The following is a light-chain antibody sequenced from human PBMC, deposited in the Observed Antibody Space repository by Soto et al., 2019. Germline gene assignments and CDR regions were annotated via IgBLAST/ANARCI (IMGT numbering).Light chain of an antibody. J-gene: IGKJ1*01. Sequence: DIQMTQSPSTLSASVGDRVTITCRASQSISSWLAWYQQKPGKAPKLLIYDASSLESGVPSRFSGSGSGTEFTLTISSLQPDDFATYYCLLHKSYLWTFGQGTKVEI. CDR1: QSISSW. V-gene: IGKV1-5*01. CDR2: DAS. CDR3: LLHKSYLWT.